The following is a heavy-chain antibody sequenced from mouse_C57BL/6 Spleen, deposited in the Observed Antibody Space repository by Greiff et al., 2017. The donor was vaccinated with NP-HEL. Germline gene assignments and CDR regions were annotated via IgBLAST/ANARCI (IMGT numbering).Heavy chain of an antibody. Sequence: EVQRVESGGGLVKPGGSLKLSCAASGFTFSDYGMHWVRQAPEKGLEWVAYISSGSSTIYYADTVKGRFTISRDNAKNTLFLQMTSLRSEDTAMYYCARSPNYYGSPAWFAYWGQGTLVTVSA. CDR2: ISSGSSTI. V-gene: IGHV5-17*01. J-gene: IGHJ3*01. D-gene: IGHD1-1*01. CDR1: GFTFSDYG. CDR3: ARSPNYYGSPAWFAY.